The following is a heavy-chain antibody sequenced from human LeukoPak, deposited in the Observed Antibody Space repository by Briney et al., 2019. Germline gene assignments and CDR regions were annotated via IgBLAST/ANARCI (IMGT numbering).Heavy chain of an antibody. CDR2: IYYTGST. CDR3: ARRRGKAAAGLAWYYGLDV. Sequence: SETLSLTCTVSGGSISSSTYYWGWIRQPPGKGLEWIASIYYTGSTYYNPSLKSRVTISVDTSENQFSLKMTSVTVADTAVYYCARRRGKAAAGLAWYYGLDVWGQGTTVTVSS. CDR1: GGSISSSTYY. V-gene: IGHV4-39*01. D-gene: IGHD6-13*01. J-gene: IGHJ6*02.